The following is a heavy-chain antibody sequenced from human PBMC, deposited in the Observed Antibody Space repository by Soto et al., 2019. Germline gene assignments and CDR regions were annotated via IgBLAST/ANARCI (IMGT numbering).Heavy chain of an antibody. V-gene: IGHV1-2*02. CDR3: ARQQRGENGSGFDY. CDR2: INPNSGGT. CDR1: GYTFTGYY. D-gene: IGHD3-10*01. Sequence: ASVKVSCKASGYTFTGYYIHWVRQAPGQGLEWMGWINPNSGGTNYAQKFQGRVTMTRDTSISTAYMELSRLRSDDTAVYYCARQQRGENGSGFDYWGQGTLVTVSS. J-gene: IGHJ4*02.